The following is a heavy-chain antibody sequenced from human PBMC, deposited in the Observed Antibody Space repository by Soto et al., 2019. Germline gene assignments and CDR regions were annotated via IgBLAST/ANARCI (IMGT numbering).Heavy chain of an antibody. V-gene: IGHV3-11*01. D-gene: IGHD2-8*01. CDR1: GFTFSDYY. Sequence: QVQLVESGGGLVQPGGSLRLSCAASGFTFSDYYMSWIRQAPGKGLAWVSYISSRSSTIFYADSVKGRFTISRDNVKNSLYLQMNSLRAEDTAVYYCASGNNGAFFVYWGQGILVTVSS. J-gene: IGHJ4*02. CDR2: ISSRSSTI. CDR3: ASGNNGAFFVY.